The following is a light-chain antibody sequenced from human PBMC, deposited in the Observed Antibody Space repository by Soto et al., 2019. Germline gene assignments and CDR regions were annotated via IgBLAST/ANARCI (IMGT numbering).Light chain of an antibody. CDR2: EVS. V-gene: IGLV2-8*01. CDR3: NAQADNGKRL. Sequence: QSALTQPPSASGSPGQSVTISCTGSSSDVGHSNFVSWYQQHPGKGPKLIIYEVSKRPSGVPDRFSGSKSGNTASLSVSGLQDEDEADYFCNAQADNGKRLFGTGTKVTVL. J-gene: IGLJ1*01. CDR1: SSDVGHSNF.